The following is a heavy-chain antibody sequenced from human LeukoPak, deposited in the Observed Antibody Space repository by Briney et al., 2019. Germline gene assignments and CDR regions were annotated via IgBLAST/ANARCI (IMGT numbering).Heavy chain of an antibody. CDR3: AKSPGLITGWQTRTFDY. CDR1: GFTFSNFV. J-gene: IGHJ4*02. CDR2: ITPDEKVK. D-gene: IGHD6-19*01. Sequence: PGGSLRLSCAASGFTFSNFVMHWVRQVPGKGLEWVAVITPDEKVKYYAESVKGRFSISRDSSRNTLFLQMNSLSGEDTAAYYCAKSPGLITGWQTRTFDYWGQGALVTVSS. V-gene: IGHV3-30*18.